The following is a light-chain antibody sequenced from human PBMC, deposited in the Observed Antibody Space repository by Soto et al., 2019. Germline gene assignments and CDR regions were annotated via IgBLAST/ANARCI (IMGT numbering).Light chain of an antibody. CDR3: SSFSDSITLL. Sequence: QSALTQPASVSGSPGQSITISCTGTSSDVGSYNLVSWYQQHPGKAPKLMIYEGNKRPSVVSNRFSGSKSGNTASLTISGLQAEDEADYYCSSFSDSITLLFGGGTKLTVL. V-gene: IGLV2-23*01. J-gene: IGLJ2*01. CDR1: SSDVGSYNL. CDR2: EGN.